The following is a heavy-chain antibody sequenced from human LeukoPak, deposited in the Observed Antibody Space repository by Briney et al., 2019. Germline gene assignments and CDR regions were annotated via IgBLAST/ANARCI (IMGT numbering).Heavy chain of an antibody. D-gene: IGHD6-19*01. J-gene: IGHJ4*02. CDR3: ARDSEGIAVAGRGFGFDY. V-gene: IGHV4-4*07. CDR2: IYTSGST. Sequence: SETLSLTCHVPGCPISGYHWSWIPQPPGKGLEWIGRIYTSGSTNYNPSLKSRVTMSVDTSKNQFSLKLSSVTAADTAVYYCARDSEGIAVAGRGFGFDYWGQGTLVTVSS. CDR1: GCPISGYH.